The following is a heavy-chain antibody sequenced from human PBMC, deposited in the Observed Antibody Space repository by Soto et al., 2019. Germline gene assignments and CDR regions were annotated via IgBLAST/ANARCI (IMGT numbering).Heavy chain of an antibody. Sequence: SETLSLTCTVSGGSLSSGGHYWSWIRQHPGKGLEWVGHIYYSGDTHYNPSLQSRFTISVDTPKNQFSLRLTSVTAADTAVYYCARFDDSRGIDDWGQGTLVTVSS. CDR2: IYYSGDT. V-gene: IGHV4-31*03. CDR1: GGSLSSGGHY. J-gene: IGHJ4*02. CDR3: ARFDDSRGIDD. D-gene: IGHD3-22*01.